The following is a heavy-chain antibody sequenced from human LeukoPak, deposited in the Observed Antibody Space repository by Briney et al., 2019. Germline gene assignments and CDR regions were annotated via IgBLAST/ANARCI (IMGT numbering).Heavy chain of an antibody. V-gene: IGHV4-4*02. J-gene: IGHJ4*02. CDR1: GGSISSSNW. Sequence: PSETLSLTCAVSGGSISSSNWWSWVRQPPGKGLEWIGEIYHSGSTNYSPSLRSRVTISVDTSKNQFSLKLTSVTAADTAVYYCAREASGYDPFDYRGQGTLVTVSS. CDR2: IYHSGST. CDR3: AREASGYDPFDY. D-gene: IGHD5-12*01.